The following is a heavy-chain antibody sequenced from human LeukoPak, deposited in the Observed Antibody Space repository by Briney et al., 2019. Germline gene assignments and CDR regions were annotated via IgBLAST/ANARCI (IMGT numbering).Heavy chain of an antibody. CDR2: ISSSSSYI. CDR1: GFTFSSYS. CDR3: ASQPGSSWPETIEDAFDI. Sequence: GGSLRLSCAASGFTFSSYSMNWVRQAPGKGLEWVSSISSSSSYIYYADSVKGRFTISRDNAKNSLYLQMNSLRAEDTAVYYCASQPGSSWPETIEDAFDIWGQGTMVTVSS. J-gene: IGHJ3*02. V-gene: IGHV3-21*01. D-gene: IGHD6-13*01.